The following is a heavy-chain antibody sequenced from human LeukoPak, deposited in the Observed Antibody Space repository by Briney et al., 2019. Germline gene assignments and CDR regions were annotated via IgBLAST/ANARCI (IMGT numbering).Heavy chain of an antibody. CDR1: GGSITTSNW. V-gene: IGHV4-4*02. CDR3: KRERRAFLPLGL. Sequence: SETLSLTCAVSGGSITTSNWWSWVRQPPGKGLEWIGEVHLNGATNYNPSLESRFSISIDKSNNHLSLKVTSVTAADTAMYYCKRERRAFLPLGLWGQGPLVTVSS. J-gene: IGHJ1*01. CDR2: VHLNGAT.